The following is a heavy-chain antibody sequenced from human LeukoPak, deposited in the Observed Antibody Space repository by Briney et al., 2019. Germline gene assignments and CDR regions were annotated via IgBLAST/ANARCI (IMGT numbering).Heavy chain of an antibody. D-gene: IGHD3-3*01. Sequence: GGSLRLSCAASGFTFSNYSMNWVRQAPGKGLEWVSSISSSSSYIYYADSVKGRFTISRDNAKNSLYLQMNSLRAEDTAVYYCARSETEFLEWLLSTVDYWGQGTLVTVSS. CDR1: GFTFSNYS. J-gene: IGHJ4*02. V-gene: IGHV3-21*01. CDR3: ARSETEFLEWLLSTVDY. CDR2: ISSSSSYI.